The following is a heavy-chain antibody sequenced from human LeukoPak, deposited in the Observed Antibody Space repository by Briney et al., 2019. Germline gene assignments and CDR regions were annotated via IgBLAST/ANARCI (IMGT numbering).Heavy chain of an antibody. CDR1: GFTFSSYS. CDR3: AGPGDYGDFDY. D-gene: IGHD7-27*01. Sequence: GGALRLSCAASGFTFSSYSMNWVRQAPGKGLEWVSSISSSSSYIYYADSVKGRFTISRDNAKNTLYLQMNSLRAEDTAVYYCAGPGDYGDFDYWGQGTLVTVSS. CDR2: ISSSSSYI. V-gene: IGHV3-21*01. J-gene: IGHJ4*02.